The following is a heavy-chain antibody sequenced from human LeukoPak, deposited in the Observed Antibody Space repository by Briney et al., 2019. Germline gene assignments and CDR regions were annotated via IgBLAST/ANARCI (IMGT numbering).Heavy chain of an antibody. CDR1: GGSISSSSYY. CDR2: IYYSGST. D-gene: IGHD5-18*01. Sequence: PSETLSLTCTVSGGSISSSSYYWGWIRQPPGKGLEWIGSIYYSGSTNYNPSLKSRVTILVDTSKNQFSLKLSSVTAADTAVYYCARVDTAMANLYYYYYMDVWGKGTTVTVSS. CDR3: ARVDTAMANLYYYYYMDV. V-gene: IGHV4-39*07. J-gene: IGHJ6*03.